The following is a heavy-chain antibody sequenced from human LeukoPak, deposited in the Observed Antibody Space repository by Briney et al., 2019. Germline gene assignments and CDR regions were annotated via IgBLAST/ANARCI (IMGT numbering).Heavy chain of an antibody. CDR2: ISPSGNYM. V-gene: IGHV3-21*06. CDR3: VRDETGGEVYKY. Sequence: GGSLRLSCLTSGFKFSSYSLNWVRQAPGKGLEWVSSISPSGNYMHFADSVKGRFTVSRDNAHSTLYLQMSSLQVQDTALYYCVRDETGGEVYKYWGQGTLITVSS. J-gene: IGHJ4*02. D-gene: IGHD2-21*01. CDR1: GFKFSSYS.